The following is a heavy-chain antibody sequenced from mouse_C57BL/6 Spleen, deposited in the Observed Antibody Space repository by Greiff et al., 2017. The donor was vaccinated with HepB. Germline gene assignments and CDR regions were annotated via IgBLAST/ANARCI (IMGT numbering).Heavy chain of an antibody. CDR1: GYTFTSYW. CDR3: ARRQRLRGFAWFAY. V-gene: IGHV1-69*01. J-gene: IGHJ3*01. Sequence: QVQLQQSGAELVMPGASVKLSCKASGYTFTSYWMHWVKQRPGQGLEWIGEIDPSDSYTNYNQKFKGKSTLTVDKSSSTAYMQLSSLTSEDSAVYYCARRQRLRGFAWFAYWGQGTLVTVSA. CDR2: IDPSDSYT. D-gene: IGHD3-2*02.